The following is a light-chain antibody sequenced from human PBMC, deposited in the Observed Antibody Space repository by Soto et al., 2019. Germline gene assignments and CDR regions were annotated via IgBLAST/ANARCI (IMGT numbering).Light chain of an antibody. V-gene: IGLV7-43*01. CDR2: STT. J-gene: IGLJ2*01. CDR1: TGAVTSGYY. Sequence: QAVVTQEPSLTVSPGGTVTLTCASSTGAVTSGYYPNWFQQKPGQAPTSLIYSTTNRHSWTPARFSGSLLGGKAALTLSGVQPEDEAEYYCLLYNGGARVFGGRTQVTVL. CDR3: LLYNGGARV.